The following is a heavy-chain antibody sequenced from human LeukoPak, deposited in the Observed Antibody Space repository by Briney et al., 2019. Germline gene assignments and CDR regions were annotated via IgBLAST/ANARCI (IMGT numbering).Heavy chain of an antibody. J-gene: IGHJ3*02. V-gene: IGHV3-23*02. D-gene: IGHD3-10*01. CDR1: GFTFSSYA. Sequence: PGGSLRLSCAASGFTFSSYAMSWVRQALGEGLEWGSSIITGGGRTYYEDSVKRRFTISRDNAKNTLYLQMNSLRAEDTAVYYCAKDHYVSGRYDAFDIWGQGTMVTVSS. CDR2: IITGGGRT. CDR3: AKDHYVSGRYDAFDI.